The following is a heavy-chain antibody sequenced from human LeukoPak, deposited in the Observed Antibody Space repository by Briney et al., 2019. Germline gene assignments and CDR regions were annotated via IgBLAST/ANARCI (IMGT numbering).Heavy chain of an antibody. CDR3: AKGFSSGRGELGY. D-gene: IGHD3-22*01. V-gene: IGHV3-9*01. CDR2: ITWNGGDI. Sequence: PGGSLRLSCAASGFTFADYAMHWVRQAPGKGLEWVSTITWNGGDIGYADSVKGRFTISRDNAKNSLYLQMNSLRAEDTALYYCAKGFSSGRGELGYWGQGTLVTVSP. CDR1: GFTFADYA. J-gene: IGHJ4*02.